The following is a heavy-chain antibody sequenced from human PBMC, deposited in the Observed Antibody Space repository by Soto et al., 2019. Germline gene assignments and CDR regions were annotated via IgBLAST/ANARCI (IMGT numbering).Heavy chain of an antibody. J-gene: IGHJ6*02. CDR2: ITITSSTI. V-gene: IGHV3-48*02. Sequence: EVQLVESGGGLVQPGGSLRLSCAASGFTFSSYSMNWVRQAPGKGLEWVSYITITSSTIYYADSVKGRFTISRDNAKNSLYLQMNSLRDEDTAVYYCARDRLYSSGSMDVWGQGTTVTVSS. D-gene: IGHD6-19*01. CDR3: ARDRLYSSGSMDV. CDR1: GFTFSSYS.